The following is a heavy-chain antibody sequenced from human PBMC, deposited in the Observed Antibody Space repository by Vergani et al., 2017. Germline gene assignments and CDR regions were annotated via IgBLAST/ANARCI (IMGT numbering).Heavy chain of an antibody. J-gene: IGHJ4*02. D-gene: IGHD3-10*01. CDR1: GASINNDFYY. CDR2: IYVSGIT. V-gene: IGHV4-61*02. CDR3: ARQIDYYGSGSPDAYYFDY. Sequence: QVQLQESGPGLVKPSQTLSLTCTVSGASINNDFYYWHWIRQPAGKGLEWIGRIYVSGITDYNSSLQSRVSMSVDTSKNQFSLTLTSVTAADTAVYYCARQIDYYGSGSPDAYYFDYWGQGTLVTVSS.